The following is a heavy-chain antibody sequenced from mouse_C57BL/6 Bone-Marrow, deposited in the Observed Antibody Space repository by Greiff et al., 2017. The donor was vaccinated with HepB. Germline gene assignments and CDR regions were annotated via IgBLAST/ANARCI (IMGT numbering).Heavy chain of an antibody. J-gene: IGHJ1*03. V-gene: IGHV1-82*01. CDR1: GYAFSSSW. CDR3: ARRYDGYSYWYFDV. D-gene: IGHD2-3*01. CDR2: IYPGDGDT. Sequence: VKLQQSGPELVKPGASVKISCKASGYAFSSSWMNWVKQRPGKGLEWIGRIYPGDGDTNYNGKFKGKATLTADKSSSTAYMQLSSLTSEDSAVYFCARRYDGYSYWYFDVWGTGTTVTVSS.